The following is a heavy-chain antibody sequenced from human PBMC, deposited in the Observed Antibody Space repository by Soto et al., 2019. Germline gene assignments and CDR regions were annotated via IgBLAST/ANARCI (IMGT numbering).Heavy chain of an antibody. Sequence: GGSLRLSCAASGFTVSSNYMSWVRQAPGKGLEWVSVIYSGGSTYYADSVKGRFTISRDNSKNTLYLQMNSLRAEDTAVYYCSRADYYYYYMDVWGKGTTVTVSS. V-gene: IGHV3-66*01. J-gene: IGHJ6*03. CDR2: IYSGGST. CDR1: GFTVSSNY. CDR3: SRADYYYYYMDV.